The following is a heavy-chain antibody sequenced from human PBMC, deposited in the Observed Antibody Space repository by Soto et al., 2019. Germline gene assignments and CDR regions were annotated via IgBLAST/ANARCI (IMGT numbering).Heavy chain of an antibody. J-gene: IGHJ4*02. V-gene: IGHV3-73*01. CDR2: IRDRGYSYAT. D-gene: IGHD3-10*01. Sequence: VLLVESGGGLVQPGGSLKLSCAASGFVFKDSSIHWVRQASGKGLEWVGRIRDRGYSYATAYAASVKGRFSISRDDSSNTAYLQMNTLKPEDTAIYYCTRLISAAQDYWGQGTLVTVSS. CDR3: TRLISAAQDY. CDR1: GFVFKDSS.